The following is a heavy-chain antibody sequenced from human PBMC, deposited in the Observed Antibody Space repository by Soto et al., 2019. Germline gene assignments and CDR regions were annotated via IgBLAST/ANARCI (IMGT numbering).Heavy chain of an antibody. V-gene: IGHV4-59*01. CDR3: ACLRGKRGSPIDY. D-gene: IGHD2-15*01. J-gene: IGHJ4*02. Sequence: QVPLQESGPRLVKPSETLSLTCIISGDSTSNYYWSWIRQSPGKGLEWIGYISYSGNTNYNPSLKSRVTISVDTSKDQLSLKVTSVNAADKAMYYCACLRGKRGSPIDYWGQGTQVTVSS. CDR2: ISYSGNT. CDR1: GDSTSNYY.